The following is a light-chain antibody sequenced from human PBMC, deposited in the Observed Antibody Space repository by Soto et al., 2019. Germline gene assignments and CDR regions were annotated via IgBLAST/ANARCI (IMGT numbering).Light chain of an antibody. CDR1: SSNIGSQH. CDR2: RSD. V-gene: IGLV1-47*01. CDR3: AAWGDRLV. J-gene: IGLJ2*01. Sequence: QSVLSQPPSASGTPGQRVTLPCTESSSNIGSQHVNWYQHLPGTAPKLLIYRSDQRPSGVPVRFTGSKSGTSASLASSGLRSEDEAVYYCAAWGDRLVFGGGTKVTVL.